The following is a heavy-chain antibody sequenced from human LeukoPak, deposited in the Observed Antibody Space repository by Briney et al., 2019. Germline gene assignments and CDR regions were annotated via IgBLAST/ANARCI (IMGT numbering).Heavy chain of an antibody. Sequence: ASVKVSCKASGYSFTNYYIHWVRQAPGQGLEWMGLINPNGGSTTYAQKFQDRVTMTRDTSTRTVYMELSSLRSEDTAVYYCVREDYGSAIKCPDYWGQGTLVTVSS. J-gene: IGHJ4*02. CDR2: INPNGGST. CDR3: VREDYGSAIKCPDY. V-gene: IGHV1-46*01. CDR1: GYSFTNYY. D-gene: IGHD4-17*01.